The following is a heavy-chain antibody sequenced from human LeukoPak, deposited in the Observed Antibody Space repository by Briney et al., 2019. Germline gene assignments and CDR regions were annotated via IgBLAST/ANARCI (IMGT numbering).Heavy chain of an antibody. CDR3: AKALRDSGDYNDAFDV. CDR1: GFTFSSYA. D-gene: IGHD1-26*01. Sequence: GGSLRLSCAASGFTFSSYAMSWARQAPGKGLEWVSAITGSGHSAFYTDSVKGRFTISRDNSKYTVYLQMNSLRAEDTAVYYCAKALRDSGDYNDAFDVWGQGTMVTVSS. V-gene: IGHV3-23*01. CDR2: ITGSGHSA. J-gene: IGHJ3*01.